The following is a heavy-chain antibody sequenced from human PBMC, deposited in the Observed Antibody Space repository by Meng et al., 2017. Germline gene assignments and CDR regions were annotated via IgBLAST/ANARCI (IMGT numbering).Heavy chain of an antibody. CDR1: GFTFSSYA. D-gene: IGHD3-10*01. CDR3: AKALWFGELSLDY. CDR2: ISGSGGST. Sequence: GGSPRLSCAASGFTFSSYAMSWVRQAPGKGLEWVSAISGSGGSTYYADSVKGRFTISRDNSKNTLYLQMNSLRAEDTAVYYCAKALWFGELSLDYWGQGTLVTVSS. V-gene: IGHV3-23*01. J-gene: IGHJ4*02.